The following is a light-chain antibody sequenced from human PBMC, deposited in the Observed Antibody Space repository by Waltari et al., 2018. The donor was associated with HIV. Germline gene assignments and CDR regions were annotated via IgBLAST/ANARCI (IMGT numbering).Light chain of an antibody. Sequence: DIQMTQSPFTLSASLGDRVTITCRASQSISSWLAWYQQKPGKAPNLLIYEASSLESGVPSRFSGSGSGTEFTLTISSLQPDDFATYYCQQYNTSPCTFGQGTKVEVK. CDR3: QQYNTSPCT. J-gene: IGKJ1*01. CDR2: EAS. V-gene: IGKV1-5*03. CDR1: QSISSW.